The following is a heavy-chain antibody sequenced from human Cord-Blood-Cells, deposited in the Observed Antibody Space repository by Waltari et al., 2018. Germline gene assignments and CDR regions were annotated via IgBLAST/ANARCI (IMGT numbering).Heavy chain of an antibody. CDR1: GFTSSNAC. Sequence: EVQLVESGGGLVKTGGALSLPCAASGFTSSNACMSWVRQAPVKGLEWVGRIKSKTDGGTTDYSAPVKGRFTISRDDSKNTLYLQMNSLKTEDTAVYYCTTNWGSYVNWGQGTLVTVSS. J-gene: IGHJ4*02. V-gene: IGHV3-15*01. D-gene: IGHD7-27*01. CDR2: IKSKTDGGTT. CDR3: TTNWGSYVN.